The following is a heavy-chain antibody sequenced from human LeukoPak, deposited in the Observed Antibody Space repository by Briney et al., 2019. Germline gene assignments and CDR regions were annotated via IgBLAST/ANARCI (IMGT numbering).Heavy chain of an antibody. CDR1: GFTFSTYC. Sequence: GGSLRLPCAASGFTFSTYCMHWVRQAPGKGPMWVSRICPDGTVTNYADSVKARFIISRDNARNTVYLQMNSLRVEDTAVYYCVRDFRSADYWGQGTLVTVSS. V-gene: IGHV3-74*01. CDR2: ICPDGTVT. CDR3: VRDFRSADY. J-gene: IGHJ4*02.